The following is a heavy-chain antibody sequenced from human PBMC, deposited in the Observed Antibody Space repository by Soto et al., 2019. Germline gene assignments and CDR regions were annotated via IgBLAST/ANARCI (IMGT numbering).Heavy chain of an antibody. CDR1: GFTFSSYS. J-gene: IGHJ6*02. CDR3: AGDTERAYYDILTGYGSYGMDV. Sequence: GGSLRLSCAASGFTFSSYSMNWVRQAPGKGLEWVSSISSSSSYIYYADSVKGRFTISRDNAKNSLCLQMNSLRAEDTAVYYCAGDTERAYYDILTGYGSYGMDVWGQGTTVTVSS. CDR2: ISSSSSYI. D-gene: IGHD3-9*01. V-gene: IGHV3-21*01.